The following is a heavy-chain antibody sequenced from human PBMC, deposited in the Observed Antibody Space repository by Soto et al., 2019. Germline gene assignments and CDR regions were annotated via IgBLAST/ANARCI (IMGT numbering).Heavy chain of an antibody. V-gene: IGHV3-11*05. D-gene: IGHD3-10*01. CDR1: GFTFSDYY. CDR2: ISSSSSYT. J-gene: IGHJ4*02. CDR3: ARDAGLLWFGELREFDY. Sequence: QVQLVESGGGLVKPGGSLRLSCAASGFTFSDYYMSWIRQAPGKGLEWVSYISSSSSYTNYADSVKGRLTISRDNDKNSLYLQRNSLRAEDTAVYYCARDAGLLWFGELREFDYWGQGTLVTVSS.